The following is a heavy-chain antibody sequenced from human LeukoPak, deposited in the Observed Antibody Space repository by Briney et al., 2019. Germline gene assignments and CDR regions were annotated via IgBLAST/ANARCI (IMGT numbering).Heavy chain of an antibody. Sequence: ESGGSLRLSCSASGFPFSSYAMHGVRQAPGKGLEYVSAISDSGGSTYYADSVKGRFTISRDNSKNTLYLQMSSLRAEDTAVYFCVRGYSFGPYGMDVWGQGTTVTVSS. D-gene: IGHD2-15*01. J-gene: IGHJ6*02. V-gene: IGHV3-64D*09. CDR2: ISDSGGST. CDR3: VRGYSFGPYGMDV. CDR1: GFPFSSYA.